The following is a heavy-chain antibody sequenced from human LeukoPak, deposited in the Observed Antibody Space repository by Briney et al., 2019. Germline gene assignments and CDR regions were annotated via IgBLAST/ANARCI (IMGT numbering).Heavy chain of an antibody. Sequence: PGGSLRLSCAASGFTFSSYSMNWVRQAPGKGLEWVSSISSSSSYIYYADSVKGRFTISRDNAKNSLYLQMNSLRAEDTAFYYCVKDISVAAAEGGDFDYWGQGTLVTVSS. D-gene: IGHD6-13*01. CDR1: GFTFSSYS. CDR2: ISSSSSYI. V-gene: IGHV3-21*04. CDR3: VKDISVAAAEGGDFDY. J-gene: IGHJ4*02.